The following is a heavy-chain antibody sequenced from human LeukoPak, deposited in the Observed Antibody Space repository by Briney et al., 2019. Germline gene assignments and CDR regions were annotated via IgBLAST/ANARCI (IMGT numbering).Heavy chain of an antibody. Sequence: ASVKVSCKASGYTFTSYYMHWVRQAPGQGLEWMGIINPSGGSTSYAQKFQGRVTMTRDTSTSTVYMELSSLRSEDTAVYYCARVPALGYCSSTSCYTYYYMDVWGKGTTVTVSS. CDR1: GYTFTSYY. CDR2: INPSGGST. V-gene: IGHV1-46*01. CDR3: ARVPALGYCSSTSCYTYYYMDV. J-gene: IGHJ6*03. D-gene: IGHD2-2*02.